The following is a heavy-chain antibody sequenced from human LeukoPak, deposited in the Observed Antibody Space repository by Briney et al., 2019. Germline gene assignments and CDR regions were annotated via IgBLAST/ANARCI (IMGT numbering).Heavy chain of an antibody. Sequence: SVKVSCKDSGGTFSSYAISWVRQAPGQGLEWMGRIIPILGIANYAQKFQGRVTITADKSTSTAYMELSSLRSEDTAVYYCAREYYDSSGYGFANDYWGQGTLVTVSS. CDR2: IIPILGIA. J-gene: IGHJ4*02. CDR3: AREYYDSSGYGFANDY. D-gene: IGHD3-22*01. V-gene: IGHV1-69*04. CDR1: GGTFSSYA.